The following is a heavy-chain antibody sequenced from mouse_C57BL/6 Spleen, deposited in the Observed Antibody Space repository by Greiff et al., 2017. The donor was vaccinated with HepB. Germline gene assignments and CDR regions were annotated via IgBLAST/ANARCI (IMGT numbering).Heavy chain of an antibody. D-gene: IGHD2-1*01. V-gene: IGHV1-26*01. CDR2: INPNNGGT. CDR3: ARSYGNYVGFAY. J-gene: IGHJ3*01. CDR1: GYTFTDYY. Sequence: VQLQQSGPELVKPGASVKISCKASGYTFTDYYMNWVKQSHGKSLEWIGDINPNNGGTSYNQKFKGKATLTVDRSSSTAYMELRSLTSEDSAVYYCARSYGNYVGFAYWGQGTLVTVSA.